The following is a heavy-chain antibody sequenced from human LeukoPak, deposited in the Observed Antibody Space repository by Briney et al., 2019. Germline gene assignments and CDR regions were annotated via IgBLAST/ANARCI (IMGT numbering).Heavy chain of an antibody. CDR3: ARAVSVTTPYFDY. CDR2: ISPYNGNT. D-gene: IGHD4-17*01. CDR1: GYIFTNYA. J-gene: IGHJ4*02. V-gene: IGHV1-18*01. Sequence: ASVKVSCKASGYIFTNYAIHWVRQAPGQGLEWMGWISPYNGNTNYAQKFQGRVTMTTVTSTSTAYMEVTNLRSDDTAVYYCARAVSVTTPYFDYWGQGSLVTVSS.